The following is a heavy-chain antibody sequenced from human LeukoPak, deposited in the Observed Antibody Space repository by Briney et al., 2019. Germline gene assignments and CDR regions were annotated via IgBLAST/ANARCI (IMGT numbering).Heavy chain of an antibody. CDR3: ARDWGSYGPFDY. CDR2: ISGHGDIT. Sequence: GGSLRLPCAASGFIFRNYGMNWVRQAPGKGLEWVSGISGHGDITYYADSVKGRFTISRDNSRNTVYLQMNSLRAEDTAVYYCARDWGSYGPFDYWGQGTLVTVSS. D-gene: IGHD5-18*01. V-gene: IGHV3-23*01. J-gene: IGHJ4*02. CDR1: GFIFRNYG.